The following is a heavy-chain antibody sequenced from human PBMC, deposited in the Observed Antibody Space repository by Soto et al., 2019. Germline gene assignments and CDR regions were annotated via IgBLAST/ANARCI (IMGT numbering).Heavy chain of an antibody. CDR2: INPKSGGT. CDR1: GYSFTDYH. V-gene: IGHV1-2*04. J-gene: IGHJ6*04. Sequence: AASVKVSCKASGYSFTDYHIHWVRQAPGQGLEWLGRINPKSGGTSTAQKFQGWVTMTTDTSISTASMELTRLTSDDTAIYYCARGDSTDCSNGVCSFFYNHDMDVWGEGTTVTSPQ. D-gene: IGHD2-8*01. CDR3: ARGDSTDCSNGVCSFFYNHDMDV.